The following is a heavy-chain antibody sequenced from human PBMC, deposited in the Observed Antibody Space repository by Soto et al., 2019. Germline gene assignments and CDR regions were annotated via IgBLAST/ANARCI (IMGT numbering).Heavy chain of an antibody. D-gene: IGHD2-2*02. CDR2: IKRDGKEK. V-gene: IGHV3-7*04. Sequence: EVQLVESGGGLVQPGGSLRLSCAASGFTFSSYWMSWVRQAPGKGLHWVANIKRDGKEKNYVDSVKGRFTISRDNAKNLVYLQMNSLRPEDTAVYFCARELPNGCDTWGQGTMVTVSS. CDR1: GFTFSSYW. J-gene: IGHJ4*02. CDR3: ARELPNGCDT.